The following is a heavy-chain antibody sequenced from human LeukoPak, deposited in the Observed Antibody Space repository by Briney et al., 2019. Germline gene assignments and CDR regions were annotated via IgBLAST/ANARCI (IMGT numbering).Heavy chain of an antibody. J-gene: IGHJ3*02. CDR2: LNGYNGNT. Sequence: ASVKVSCKASGYTFTSYAMHWVRQAPGQGLEWMGWLNGYNGNTNYAQNLQGRVTMTTDTSTSTGYMELRSLRSDDTAVYYCARSGIAAAGTGIGDAFDIWGQGTMVTVSS. CDR1: GYTFTSYA. CDR3: ARSGIAAAGTGIGDAFDI. D-gene: IGHD6-13*01. V-gene: IGHV1-18*01.